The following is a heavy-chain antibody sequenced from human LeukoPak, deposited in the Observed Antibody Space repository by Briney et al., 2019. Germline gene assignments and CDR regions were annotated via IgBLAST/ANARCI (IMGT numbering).Heavy chain of an antibody. J-gene: IGHJ4*02. D-gene: IGHD4-17*01. V-gene: IGHV1-18*01. CDR3: ATEGGWGPTDYGDHVY. CDR2: ISPYNGNT. Sequence: ASVKVSCKASGYTFTNYGITWVRQAPGQGLEWMGWISPYNGNTNYVQKLQGRVTMTTDTSTSTAYMELRSLRSDDTAVYYCATEGGWGPTDYGDHVYWGQGTLVTVSS. CDR1: GYTFTNYG.